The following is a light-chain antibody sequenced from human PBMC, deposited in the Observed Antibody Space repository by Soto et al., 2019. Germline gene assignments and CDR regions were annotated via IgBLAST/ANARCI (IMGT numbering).Light chain of an antibody. CDR1: KIVYGRQ. CDR3: QHCQPYGDSPPLT. V-gene: IGKV3-20*01. J-gene: IGKJ4*01. CDR2: DAS. Sequence: DIVLTQSPGTLPLSPGEGSARSCRSIKIVYGRQLAWYQHKPGQAPRLLIYDASSRATGVPDRFSGSGSGTDFTLTISRLEPEDFAVYYCQHCQPYGDSPPLTFGGGAKVDIK.